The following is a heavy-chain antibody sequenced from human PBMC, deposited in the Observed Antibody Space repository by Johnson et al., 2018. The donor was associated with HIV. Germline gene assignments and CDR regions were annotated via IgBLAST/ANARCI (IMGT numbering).Heavy chain of an antibody. CDR2: ISSSGSTI. Sequence: QVQLVESGGGLVKPGGSLRLSCAASGFTFSDYYMSWIRQAPGKGLEWVSYISSSGSTIYYAASVKGRFTISRDNSKNTLYLQMNSLRAEDTAVYYCARDQAGTTDDAFDIWGQGTMVTVSS. CDR1: GFTFSDYY. J-gene: IGHJ3*02. D-gene: IGHD1-7*01. V-gene: IGHV3-11*04. CDR3: ARDQAGTTDDAFDI.